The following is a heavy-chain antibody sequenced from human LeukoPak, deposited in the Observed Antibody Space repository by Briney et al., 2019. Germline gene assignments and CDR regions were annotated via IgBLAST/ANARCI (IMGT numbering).Heavy chain of an antibody. D-gene: IGHD3-9*01. Sequence: SETLSLTCTVSGGSISSYYWSWIRQPPGKGLEWIGYIYFSGSTNYNPSLKSRVTISVDTSKNQFSLKMSSVTAADTAVYYCARWCGYFDWLPGCNFDYWGQGTLVTVSS. CDR2: IYFSGST. CDR1: GGSISSYY. J-gene: IGHJ4*02. CDR3: ARWCGYFDWLPGCNFDY. V-gene: IGHV4-59*01.